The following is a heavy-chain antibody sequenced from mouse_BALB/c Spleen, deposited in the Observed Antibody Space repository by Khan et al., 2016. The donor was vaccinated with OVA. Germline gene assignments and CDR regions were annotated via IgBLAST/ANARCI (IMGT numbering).Heavy chain of an antibody. CDR2: INSGSTYT. J-gene: IGHJ1*01. CDR1: GFSFTTYT. CDR3: TRDGNYAHRYFDV. V-gene: IGHV5-6-4*01. D-gene: IGHD2-1*01. Sequence: EVELVESGGGLVRPGGSLKLSCAASGFSFTTYTMSWVRQTPEKRLEWVATINSGSTYTYYPDSVKGRFTITRDNAKNTLYLQMSSLKSEDTAMYYCTRDGNYAHRYFDVWGAGTTVTVSS.